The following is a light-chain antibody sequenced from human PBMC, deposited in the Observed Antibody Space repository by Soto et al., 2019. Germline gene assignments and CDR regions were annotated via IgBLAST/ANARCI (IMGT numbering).Light chain of an antibody. V-gene: IGKV1-5*01. CDR1: QDINNW. Sequence: DLQMTQSPSTLSSFVGDRVTITCRATQDINNWLAWYQQKPGKAPRLLIYDVSTLQTGVPSRFSGRGSGTEATLIISSLQTDDVTTYYCQQYFHYPVTFGRGTKVEIK. J-gene: IGKJ2*01. CDR3: QQYFHYPVT. CDR2: DVS.